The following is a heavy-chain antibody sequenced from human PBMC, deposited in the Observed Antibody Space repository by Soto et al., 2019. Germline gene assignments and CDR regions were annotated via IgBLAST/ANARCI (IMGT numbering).Heavy chain of an antibody. CDR1: GFTFDDYG. V-gene: IGHV3-20*04. D-gene: IGHD6-19*01. CDR3: ARDVRTHPPLWLVFDY. CDR2: INWNGGST. J-gene: IGHJ4*02. Sequence: GGSLRLSCAASGFTFDDYGMSWVRQAPGKGLEWVSGINWNGGSTGYADSVKGRFTISRDNAKNSLYLQMNSLRAEDTALYYCARDVRTHPPLWLVFDYWGQGTLVTVSS.